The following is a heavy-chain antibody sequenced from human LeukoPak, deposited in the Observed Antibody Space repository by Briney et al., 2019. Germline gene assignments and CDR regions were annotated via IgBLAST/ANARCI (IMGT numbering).Heavy chain of an antibody. J-gene: IGHJ4*02. CDR2: IYYSAGT. D-gene: IGHD1-26*01. V-gene: IGHV4-30-4*01. CDR3: GRGMRYSGSYVVEY. CDR1: GGSISSGGYF. Sequence: SQTLSLTCTVSGGSISSGGYFWSWTRQPPGEGLEWIGYIYYSAGTYYNPSLKSRVTMSIDTSRNQFSLRLSSVTAADTAVYSCGRGMRYSGSYVVEYWGQGTLVTVSS.